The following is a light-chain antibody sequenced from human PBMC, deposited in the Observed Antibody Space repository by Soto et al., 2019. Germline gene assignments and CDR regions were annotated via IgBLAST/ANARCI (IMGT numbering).Light chain of an antibody. J-gene: IGKJ4*01. CDR1: RGIGDR. Sequence: DIQMTQSPSSLSAVVGERVTITCRASRGIGDRLAWFQQKPGKAPQFLIQAASNLQSGVPSRFSGSGSGTEFILSINSLQPEDIATYYCLQYDDWLRLTFGGGTKVDIK. CDR2: AAS. V-gene: IGKV1-12*01. CDR3: LQYDDWLRLT.